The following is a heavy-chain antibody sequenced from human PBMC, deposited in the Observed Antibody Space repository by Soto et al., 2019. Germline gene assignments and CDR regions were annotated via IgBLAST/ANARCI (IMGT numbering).Heavy chain of an antibody. Sequence: GASVKVSCKASGYTFTSYAMHWVRQAPGQRLEWMGWINAGNGNTKYSQKFQGRVTITRDTSASTAYMELSSLRSEDTAVYYCARIAITIFGVVVTSLDYWGQGTLVTVSS. CDR2: INAGNGNT. V-gene: IGHV1-3*01. CDR1: GYTFTSYA. D-gene: IGHD3-3*01. J-gene: IGHJ4*02. CDR3: ARIAITIFGVVVTSLDY.